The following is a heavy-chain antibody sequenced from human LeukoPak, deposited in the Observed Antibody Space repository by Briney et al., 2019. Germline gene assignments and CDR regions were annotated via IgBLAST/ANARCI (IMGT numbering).Heavy chain of an antibody. V-gene: IGHV4-59*01. CDR3: ARDLGGIYFDY. J-gene: IGHJ4*02. D-gene: IGHD1-26*01. Sequence: PSETLSLTCTVSDXSISGYYWSWIRQPPGKGLEWIGSIHFSGSTNYNPSLRSRVTISVDTSKNQLSLKLSSVTAADTAVYYCARDLGGIYFDYWGQGTLVTVSS. CDR2: IHFSGST. CDR1: DXSISGYY.